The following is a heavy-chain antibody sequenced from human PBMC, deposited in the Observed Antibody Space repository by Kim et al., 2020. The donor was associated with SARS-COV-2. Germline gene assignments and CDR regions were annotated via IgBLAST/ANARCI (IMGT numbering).Heavy chain of an antibody. J-gene: IGHJ5*02. CDR2: INHSGST. Sequence: SETLSLTCAVYGGSFSGYYWSWIRQPPGKGLEWIGEINHSGSTNYNPSLKSRVTISVDTSKNQFSLKLSSVTAADTAVYYCASLISPGKYYYDSSGSVEFDPWGQGTLVIVSS. V-gene: IGHV4-34*01. CDR1: GGSFSGYY. D-gene: IGHD3-22*01. CDR3: ASLISPGKYYYDSSGSVEFDP.